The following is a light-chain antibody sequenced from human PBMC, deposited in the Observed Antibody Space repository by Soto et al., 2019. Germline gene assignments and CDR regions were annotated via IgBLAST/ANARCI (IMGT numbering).Light chain of an antibody. CDR2: GND. CDR1: ASNIGANY. CDR3: AAWHDGRDVHFV. J-gene: IGLJ1*01. V-gene: IGLV1-44*01. Sequence: SVLTQPPSASGTPGQRVTISCSGSASNIGANYVSWYQQLPGAAPRLLIYGNDLRPSGVPDRFSAFKSGTSASLAISALRSEDEADYFCAAWHDGRDVHFVFGSGTKVTVL.